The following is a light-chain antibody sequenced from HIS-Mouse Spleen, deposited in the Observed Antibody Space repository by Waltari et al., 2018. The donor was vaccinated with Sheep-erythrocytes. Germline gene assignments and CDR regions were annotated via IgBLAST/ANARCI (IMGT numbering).Light chain of an antibody. J-gene: IGLJ1*01. V-gene: IGLV2-11*01. CDR3: CSYAGSYNHV. CDR2: DVS. Sequence: QSALTQPRSVSGSPGQSVTISFTGTSSYVGGYNYVSGYQQHPGKAPKLMIYDVSKRPSGVPDRFSGSKSGNTASLTISGLQAEDEADYYCCSYAGSYNHVFATGTKVTVL. CDR1: SSYVGGYNY.